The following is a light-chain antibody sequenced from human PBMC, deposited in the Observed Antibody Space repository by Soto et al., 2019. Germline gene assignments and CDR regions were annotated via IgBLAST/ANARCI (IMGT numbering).Light chain of an antibody. V-gene: IGLV3-1*01. CDR3: QAWDSTTAVV. Sequence: SYELTQPPSVSVSPGQTASILCSGDKLANTYTCWYQQKPCQSPVLVIYQDNKRPSGIPERFSGSNSGNTATLTISGTQAMDEADYYCQAWDSTTAVVFGGGTKLTVL. CDR1: KLANTY. CDR2: QDN. J-gene: IGLJ2*01.